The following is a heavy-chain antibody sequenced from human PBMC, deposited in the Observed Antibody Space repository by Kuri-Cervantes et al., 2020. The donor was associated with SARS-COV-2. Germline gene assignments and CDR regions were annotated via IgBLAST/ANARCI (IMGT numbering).Heavy chain of an antibody. CDR2: IYYSGST. Sequence: SETLSLTCTVSGGPISSGDYYWSWIRQPPGKGLEWIGYIYYSGSTYYNPSLKSRVTISVDTSKNQFSLKLSSVTAADTAVYYCARQMMXSITIFGVGXTRNWFDPWGQGTLVTVSS. J-gene: IGHJ5*02. D-gene: IGHD3-3*01. V-gene: IGHV4-39*01. CDR1: GGPISSGDYY. CDR3: ARQMMXSITIFGVGXTRNWFDP.